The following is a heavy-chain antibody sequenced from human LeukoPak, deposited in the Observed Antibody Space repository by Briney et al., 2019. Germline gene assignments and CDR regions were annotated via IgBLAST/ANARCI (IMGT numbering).Heavy chain of an antibody. V-gene: IGHV1-8*01. CDR1: GYTFTSYD. D-gene: IGHD2-2*01. J-gene: IGHJ5*02. CDR3: ARGLLRYCSSTSCSDNWFDP. Sequence: GASVKVSCKASGYTFTSYDINWVRQATGQGLEWMGWMNPNSGNTGYAQKFQGRVTMTRNTSISTAYTELSSLRSEDTAVYYCARGLLRYCSSTSCSDNWFDPWGQGTLVTVSS. CDR2: MNPNSGNT.